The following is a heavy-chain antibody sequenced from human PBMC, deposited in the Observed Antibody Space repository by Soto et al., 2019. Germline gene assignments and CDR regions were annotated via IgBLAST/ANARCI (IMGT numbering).Heavy chain of an antibody. J-gene: IGHJ6*03. CDR2: INSDGSST. CDR3: ARAAANYYYYMDV. CDR1: GFTFSSYW. D-gene: IGHD6-13*01. V-gene: IGHV3-74*01. Sequence: PGGSLRLSCAASGFTFSSYWMHWVRQAPGKGLVWVSRINSDGSSTSYADSVKGRFTISRDNAKNTLYLQMNSLRAEDTAVYYCARAAANYYYYMDVWGKGTTVTVSS.